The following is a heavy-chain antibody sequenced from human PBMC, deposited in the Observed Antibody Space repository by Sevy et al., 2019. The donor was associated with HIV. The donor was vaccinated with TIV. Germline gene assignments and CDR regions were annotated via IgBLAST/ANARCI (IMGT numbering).Heavy chain of an antibody. V-gene: IGHV3-43*01. CDR1: GFTFDDYT. D-gene: IGHD6-19*01. Sequence: GGSLRLSCAASGFTFDDYTMHWVRQAPGKGLEWVSLISWDGGSTYYADSVKGRFTISRDNSKNSLYLQMNSLRTEDTALYYCAKGAVWAVAADHDAFDIWGQWTMVTVS. CDR3: AKGAVWAVAADHDAFDI. CDR2: ISWDGGST. J-gene: IGHJ3*02.